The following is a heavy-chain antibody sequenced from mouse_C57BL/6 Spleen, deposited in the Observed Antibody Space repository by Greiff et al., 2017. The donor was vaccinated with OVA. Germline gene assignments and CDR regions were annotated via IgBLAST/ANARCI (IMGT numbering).Heavy chain of an antibody. CDR2: ISSGSSTI. J-gene: IGHJ4*01. CDR3: ARELGGAMDY. CDR1: GFTFSDYG. D-gene: IGHD4-1*01. V-gene: IGHV5-17*01. Sequence: DVMLVESGGGLVKPGGSLKLSCAASGFTFSDYGMHWVRQAPEKGLEWVAYISSGSSTIYYADTVKGRFTISRDNAKNTLFLQMPSLRSEDTAMYYCARELGGAMDYWGQGTSVTVSS.